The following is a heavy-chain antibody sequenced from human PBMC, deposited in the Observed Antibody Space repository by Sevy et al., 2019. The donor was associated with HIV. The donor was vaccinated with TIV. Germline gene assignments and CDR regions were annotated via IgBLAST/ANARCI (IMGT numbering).Heavy chain of an antibody. CDR1: GFTFSSYA. CDR2: ISGSGGST. Sequence: GGSLRLSCAASGFTFSSYAMSWVRQAPGKGLEWVSAISGSGGSTYYADSVKGRFTISRDNSKNTLYLQMNSLRAEDMAVYYCAKDNSGVLYSSGWKRPDAFDIWGQGTMVTVSS. J-gene: IGHJ3*02. V-gene: IGHV3-23*01. CDR3: AKDNSGVLYSSGWKRPDAFDI. D-gene: IGHD6-19*01.